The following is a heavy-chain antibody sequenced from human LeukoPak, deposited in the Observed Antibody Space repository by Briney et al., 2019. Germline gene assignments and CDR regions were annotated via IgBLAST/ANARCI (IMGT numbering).Heavy chain of an antibody. Sequence: ASVKVSCKASGYTFTNYLIHWVRQAPGQGLEWMGIINPSGGSTTYAQDFQGRVTMTRDTSTSTVYMELSSLRSEDTAVYYCAREIYGSSTGGIDYWGQGTLVTVSS. V-gene: IGHV1-46*01. D-gene: IGHD6-25*01. J-gene: IGHJ4*02. CDR2: INPSGGST. CDR3: AREIYGSSTGGIDY. CDR1: GYTFTNYL.